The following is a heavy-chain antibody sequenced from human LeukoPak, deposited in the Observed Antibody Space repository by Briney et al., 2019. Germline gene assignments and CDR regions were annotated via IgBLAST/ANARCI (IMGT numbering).Heavy chain of an antibody. D-gene: IGHD5-12*01. CDR2: ISSSSSTI. Sequence: GGSLRLSCAASGFTFSSYSMNWVRQAPGKGLEWVSYISSSSSTIYYADSVKGRFTISRDNAKNSLYLQMNSLRAEDTAVYYCARPSNRRGYSGFYYMDVWGKGTTVTVSS. CDR1: GFTFSSYS. V-gene: IGHV3-48*01. CDR3: ARPSNRRGYSGFYYMDV. J-gene: IGHJ6*03.